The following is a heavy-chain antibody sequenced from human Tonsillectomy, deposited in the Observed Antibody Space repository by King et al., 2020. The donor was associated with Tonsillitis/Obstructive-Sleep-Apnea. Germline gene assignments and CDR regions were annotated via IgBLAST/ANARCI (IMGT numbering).Heavy chain of an antibody. CDR3: ARVLIAAPGTPTWFDP. V-gene: IGHV5-10-1*01. CDR2: IDPSDSFT. J-gene: IGHJ5*02. D-gene: IGHD6-13*01. Sequence: LQLAQSGAEVKKPGESLKISCKGSGYIFTNYWINWVRQMPGKGLEWMGMIDPSDSFTNYSPSFRGHVTISADKSISTAYLQWSSLKASDTAMYFCARVLIAAPGTPTWFDPWGQGTLVTVSS. CDR1: GYIFTNYW.